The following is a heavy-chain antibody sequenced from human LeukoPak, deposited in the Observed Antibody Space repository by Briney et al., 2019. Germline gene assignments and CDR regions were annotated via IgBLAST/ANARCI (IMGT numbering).Heavy chain of an antibody. CDR1: GYIIATYY. J-gene: IGHJ5*02. CDR2: INPSGGST. Sequence: ASVKVSCKASGYIIATYYIDWVRQAPGQGLEWMGRINPSGGSTNYARQFQDRVTMTSDTSTTTVYMELSSLRSEDTAVYYCARVGRYSELPNWFDPWGQGTLVTVSS. CDR3: ARVGRYSELPNWFDP. D-gene: IGHD2-15*01. V-gene: IGHV1-46*01.